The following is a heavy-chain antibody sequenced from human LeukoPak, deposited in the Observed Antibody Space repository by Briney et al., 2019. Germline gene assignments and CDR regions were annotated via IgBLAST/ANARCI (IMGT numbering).Heavy chain of an antibody. V-gene: IGHV4-38-2*01. J-gene: IGHJ4*02. D-gene: IGHD6-19*01. CDR1: GLTFSNAW. CDR2: IYHSGNS. CDR3: ARAETYSSGWYDAFFDY. Sequence: GSLRLSCAASGLTFSNAWMSWVRQAPGKGLEWIVSIYHSGNSYYNPSLKSRATISVDTSKNHFSLKLRSVTAADTAVYYCARAETYSSGWYDAFFDYWGQGTLVTVSS.